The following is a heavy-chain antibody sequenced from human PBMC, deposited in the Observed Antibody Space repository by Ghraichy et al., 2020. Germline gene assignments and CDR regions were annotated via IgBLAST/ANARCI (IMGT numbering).Heavy chain of an antibody. J-gene: IGHJ5*02. CDR1: DFTFTSYF. V-gene: IGHV3-21*06. CDR3: ARLKFASGANWFDP. Sequence: GGSLRLSCVASDFTFTSYFMAWVRQAPGKGLQWVSSINVISTDFQYASSVKGRFFISRDNVRNSLYLQMNSLRVEDTAIYYCARLKFASGANWFDPWGQGTLVTVSP. CDR2: INVISTDF. D-gene: IGHD3-10*01.